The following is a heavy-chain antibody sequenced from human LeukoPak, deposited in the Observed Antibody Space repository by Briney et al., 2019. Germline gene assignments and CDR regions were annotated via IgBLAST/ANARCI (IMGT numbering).Heavy chain of an antibody. Sequence: GGSLRLSCGASGVTLWSYAMTWVRQAPGEGREGGSTIFSSGGITYYADSVKGRFTISRDNSKNTLYLQMNSLRAEDTAIYYRAKGAQSSTRWNAFDIWGPGTMVTVSS. CDR1: GVTLWSYA. V-gene: IGHV3-23*01. J-gene: IGHJ3*02. D-gene: IGHD2-2*01. CDR3: AKGAQSSTRWNAFDI. CDR2: IFSSGGIT.